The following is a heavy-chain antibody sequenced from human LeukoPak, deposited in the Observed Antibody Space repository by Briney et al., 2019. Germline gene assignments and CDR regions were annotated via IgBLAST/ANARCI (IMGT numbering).Heavy chain of an antibody. CDR1: GGTFSSYA. Sequence: GASVKVSCKASGGTFSSYAISWVRQAPGQGLEWMGGIIPIFGTANYAQKFQGRVTMTRDTSTSTVYMELSSLRSEDTAVYYCAREAWELSDYWGQGTLVTVSS. D-gene: IGHD1-26*01. CDR3: AREAWELSDY. CDR2: IIPIFGTA. V-gene: IGHV1-69*05. J-gene: IGHJ4*02.